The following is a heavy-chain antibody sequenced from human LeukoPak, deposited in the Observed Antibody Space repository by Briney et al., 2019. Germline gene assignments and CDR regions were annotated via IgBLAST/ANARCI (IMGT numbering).Heavy chain of an antibody. V-gene: IGHV3-23*01. J-gene: IGHJ4*02. CDR1: GFTFSSYA. Sequence: GGSLRLSCAASGFTFSSYAMNWVRQAPGKGLEWVSVISGSGANTYFADSVKGRLTISRDNSNSTLYLQMNSLSAEDTAVYYCAKEGGPYTSGTYSDYWGQGTLVTVSS. CDR3: AKEGGPYTSGTYSDY. D-gene: IGHD3-10*01. CDR2: ISGSGANT.